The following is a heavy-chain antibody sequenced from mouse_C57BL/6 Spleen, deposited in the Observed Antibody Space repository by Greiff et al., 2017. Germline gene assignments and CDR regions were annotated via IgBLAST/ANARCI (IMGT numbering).Heavy chain of an antibody. D-gene: IGHD1-1*01. CDR1: GYAFSSSW. V-gene: IGHV1-82*01. CDR2: IYPGDGDT. Sequence: LQESGPELVKPGASVKISCKASGYAFSSSWMNWVKQRPGKGLEWIGRIYPGDGDTNYNGKFKGKATLTADKSSSTAYMQLSSLTSEDSAVYFCARSIYYYGSASDYFDYWGQGTTLTVSS. J-gene: IGHJ2*01. CDR3: ARSIYYYGSASDYFDY.